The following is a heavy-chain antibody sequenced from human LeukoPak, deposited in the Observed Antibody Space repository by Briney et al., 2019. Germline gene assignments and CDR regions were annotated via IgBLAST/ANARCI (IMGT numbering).Heavy chain of an antibody. J-gene: IGHJ3*02. CDR1: GFTFSSYG. D-gene: IGHD5-12*01. V-gene: IGHV3-30*03. CDR3: ARGTGGGYSGYGPRGLAFDI. Sequence: GGSLRLSCAASGFTFSSYGMHWVRQAPGKGLEWVAVISYDGSNKYYADSVKGRFTISRENAKNSLYLQMNSLRAGDTAVYYCARGTGGGYSGYGPRGLAFDIWGQGTMVTVSS. CDR2: ISYDGSNK.